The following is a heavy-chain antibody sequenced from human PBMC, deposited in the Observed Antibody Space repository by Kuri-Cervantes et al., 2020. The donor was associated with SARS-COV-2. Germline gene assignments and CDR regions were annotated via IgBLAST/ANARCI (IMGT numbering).Heavy chain of an antibody. J-gene: IGHJ5*02. CDR3: ARHSGSGWTGNWFDP. D-gene: IGHD6-19*01. CDR1: GGTFSSYA. Sequence: SVKVSCKASGGTFSSYAISWVRQAPGQGLEWMGGIIPIFGTANYAQKFQGRVTITADKSTSTAYMELSSLRSEDTAVYYRARHSGSGWTGNWFDPWGQGTLVTVSS. CDR2: IIPIFGTA. V-gene: IGHV1-69*06.